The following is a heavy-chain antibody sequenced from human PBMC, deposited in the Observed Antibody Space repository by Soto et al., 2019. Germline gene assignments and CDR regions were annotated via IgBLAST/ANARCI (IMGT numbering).Heavy chain of an antibody. CDR1: GYTFTSDG. CDR3: ARNPDFWSGYLDV. D-gene: IGHD3-3*01. J-gene: IGHJ6*02. V-gene: IGHV1-18*04. Sequence: ASGKVCCKASGYTFTSDGISWVRQAPGQGLEWMGWISAYNGNTNYAQKLQGRVTMTTDTSTSTAYMELRSLRSDDTAVYYCARNPDFWSGYLDVWGQGTTVTVSS. CDR2: ISAYNGNT.